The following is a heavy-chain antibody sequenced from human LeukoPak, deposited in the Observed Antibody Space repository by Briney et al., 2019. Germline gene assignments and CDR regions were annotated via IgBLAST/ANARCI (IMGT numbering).Heavy chain of an antibody. V-gene: IGHV4-34*01. Sequence: KPSETLSLTCAVYGGSFSGYYWSWIRQPPGKGLEWIGEINHSGSTNYNPSLKSRVTISVDTSKNQFSLKLSSVTAADTAVYYCASNDYGDYGAFDIWGQGTMVTVSS. D-gene: IGHD4-17*01. J-gene: IGHJ3*02. CDR3: ASNDYGDYGAFDI. CDR1: GGSFSGYY. CDR2: INHSGST.